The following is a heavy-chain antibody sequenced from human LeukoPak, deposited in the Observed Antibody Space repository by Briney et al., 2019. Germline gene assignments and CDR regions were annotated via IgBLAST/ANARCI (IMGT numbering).Heavy chain of an antibody. CDR1: GFTFSSYW. CDR3: ARDIAAAGTELFDY. CDR2: IKQDGSEK. J-gene: IGHJ4*02. V-gene: IGHV3-7*03. Sequence: GGSLRLSCAASGFTFSSYWMSRVRQAPGKGLEWVANIKQDGSEKYYVDSVKGRFTISRDNAKNSLYLQMNSLRAEDTAVYYCARDIAAAGTELFDYWGQGTLVTVSS. D-gene: IGHD6-13*01.